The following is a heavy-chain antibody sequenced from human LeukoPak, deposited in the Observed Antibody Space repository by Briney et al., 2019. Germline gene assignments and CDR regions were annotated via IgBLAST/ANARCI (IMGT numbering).Heavy chain of an antibody. CDR2: ISSTGRTI. CDR1: GFIFSTYS. Sequence: GGSLRLSCAASGFIFSTYSMNWVRQAPGKGLEWLSYISSTGRTIYYADSVKGRFTISRDNAKNSLYLQMNSLRDEDTAVYYCARYCSGGSCFGYDAFDIWGQGTMATVSS. D-gene: IGHD2-15*01. CDR3: ARYCSGGSCFGYDAFDI. V-gene: IGHV3-48*02. J-gene: IGHJ3*02.